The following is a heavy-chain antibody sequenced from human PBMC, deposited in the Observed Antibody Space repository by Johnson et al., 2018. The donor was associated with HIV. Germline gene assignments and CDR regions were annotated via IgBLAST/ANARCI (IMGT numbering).Heavy chain of an antibody. J-gene: IGHJ3*02. Sequence: VQLVESGGGLVQPGGSLRLSCAASGFTVSSNYVSWVRQAPGKGLEWVSVIYSGGSTYYAASVKGRFTISRDNSKNSLYLQMNSLRAGDTAVYYCAREDSGSTGAFDIWGQGTMVTVSS. CDR2: IYSGGST. D-gene: IGHD1-26*01. CDR3: AREDSGSTGAFDI. CDR1: GFTVSSNY. V-gene: IGHV3-66*01.